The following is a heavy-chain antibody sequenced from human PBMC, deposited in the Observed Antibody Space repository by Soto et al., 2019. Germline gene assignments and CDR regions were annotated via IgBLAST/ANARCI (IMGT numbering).Heavy chain of an antibody. CDR2: IYYSGST. J-gene: IGHJ4*02. V-gene: IGHV4-61*01. Sequence: SETLSLTCTVSGGSVSSGSYYWSWIRQPPGKGLEWIGYIYYSGSTNYNPSLKSRVTISVDTSKNQFSLKLSSVTAAETAVYYCARGRYNGYSGYDSFDYWGQGTLVTVSS. CDR3: ARGRYNGYSGYDSFDY. CDR1: GGSVSSGSYY. D-gene: IGHD5-12*01.